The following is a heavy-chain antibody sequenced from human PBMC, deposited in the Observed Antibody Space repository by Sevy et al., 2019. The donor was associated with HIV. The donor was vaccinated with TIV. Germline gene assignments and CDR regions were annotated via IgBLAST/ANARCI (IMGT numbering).Heavy chain of an antibody. CDR2: IYWDDDE. CDR1: GFPLSATGVG. Sequence: SGPTLVNPTQTLTLTCTFSGFPLSATGVGVGWIRQPPGKALEWLAVIYWDDDERYSPSLRNRVTITKDTSKNQVVLTLTNMDPVDTGTYYCAHTAAARPNWFDPWGQGTLVTVSS. CDR3: AHTAAARPNWFDP. D-gene: IGHD6-6*01. V-gene: IGHV2-5*02. J-gene: IGHJ5*02.